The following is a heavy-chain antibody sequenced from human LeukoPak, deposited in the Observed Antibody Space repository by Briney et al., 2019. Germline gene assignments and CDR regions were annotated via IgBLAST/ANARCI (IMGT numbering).Heavy chain of an antibody. CDR2: IYHSGST. Sequence: SETLSLTCAVSGYSISSGYYWGWIRQPPGKGLEWIGSIYHSGSTYYNPSLKSRVTISVDTSKNQFSLKLSSVTAADTAVYYCARRDDYSSLGFDYWGQGTLVTVSS. D-gene: IGHD4-11*01. J-gene: IGHJ4*02. CDR1: GYSISSGYY. V-gene: IGHV4-38-2*01. CDR3: ARRDDYSSLGFDY.